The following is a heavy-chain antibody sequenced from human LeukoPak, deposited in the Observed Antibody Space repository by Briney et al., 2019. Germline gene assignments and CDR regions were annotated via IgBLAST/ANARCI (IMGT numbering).Heavy chain of an antibody. CDR3: ARGGYDFWSGYYGSPGRLWAQKYYFDY. Sequence: GGSLRLSCAASGFTFSSYAVSWVRQAPGKGLEWVAAISGSGSNTNYADSVKGRFTISRDNAKNSLYLQMNTLRAEDTAVYYCARGGYDFWSGYYGSPGRLWAQKYYFDYWGQGTLVTVSS. CDR1: GFTFSSYA. CDR2: ISGSGSNT. D-gene: IGHD3-3*01. J-gene: IGHJ4*02. V-gene: IGHV3-21*01.